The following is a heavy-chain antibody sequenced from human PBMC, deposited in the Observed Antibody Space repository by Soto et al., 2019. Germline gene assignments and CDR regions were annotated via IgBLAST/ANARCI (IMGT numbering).Heavy chain of an antibody. CDR1: GGTFSSYT. Sequence: QVQLVQSGAEVKKPGSSVKVSCKASGGTFSSYTISWVRQAPGQGLEWMGRIIPILGIANYAQKFQGRVTITSDKSTSTAYMELSSLRSEDTAVYDFARSYSSGWYWFDPWGQGTLVTVSS. D-gene: IGHD6-19*01. J-gene: IGHJ5*02. V-gene: IGHV1-69*02. CDR3: ARSYSSGWYWFDP. CDR2: IIPILGIA.